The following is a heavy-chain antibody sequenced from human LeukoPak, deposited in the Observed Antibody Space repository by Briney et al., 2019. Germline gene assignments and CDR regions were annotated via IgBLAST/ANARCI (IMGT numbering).Heavy chain of an antibody. CDR1: GGSISSNY. Sequence: SETLSLTCTVSGGSISSNYWSWIRQPPGKGLEWTGYIYYSGTTNYNPSLKSRVTMSVDTSKNQFSLNLSSVTAADTAVYYCAGARAFDIWGQGTMVTVSS. V-gene: IGHV4-59*01. CDR2: IYYSGTT. J-gene: IGHJ3*02. CDR3: AGARAFDI.